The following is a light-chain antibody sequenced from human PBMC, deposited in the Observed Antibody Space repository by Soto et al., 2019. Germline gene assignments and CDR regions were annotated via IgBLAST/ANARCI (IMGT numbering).Light chain of an antibody. V-gene: IGKV1-5*01. Sequence: DIQMTQSPSTLSASVGDRVTITCRASQSVSNWLAWYQQRPGKAPNLLIYDASRLQSGVPSRFSGSGSGTEFTLTISGLRPDDFATYYCQQYNAFPYTFGQGTKLEIK. J-gene: IGKJ2*01. CDR3: QQYNAFPYT. CDR1: QSVSNW. CDR2: DAS.